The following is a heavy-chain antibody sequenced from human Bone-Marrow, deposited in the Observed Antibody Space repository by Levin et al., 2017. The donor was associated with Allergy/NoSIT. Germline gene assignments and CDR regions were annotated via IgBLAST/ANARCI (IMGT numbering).Heavy chain of an antibody. D-gene: IGHD6-13*01. CDR1: GFTFSSYG. V-gene: IGHV3-30*18. Sequence: GESLKISCAASGFTFSSYGMHWVRQAPGKGLEWVAVISYDGSNKYYADSVKGRFTISRDNSKNTLYLQMNSLRAEDTAVYYCAKFEQQLAYYYYYYGMDVWGQGTTVTVSS. J-gene: IGHJ6*02. CDR2: ISYDGSNK. CDR3: AKFEQQLAYYYYYYGMDV.